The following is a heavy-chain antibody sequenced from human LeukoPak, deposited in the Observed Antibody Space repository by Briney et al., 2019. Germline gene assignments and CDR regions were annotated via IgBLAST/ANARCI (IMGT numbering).Heavy chain of an antibody. CDR2: INSDGSST. J-gene: IGHJ4*02. Sequence: GGSLRLSCAASGFTFSSYWMHWVRQAPGKGLVWVSRINSDGSSTSYADSVKGRFTTSRDNAKNTVYLQMNSLRAEDTAVYYCATFGFNWNLGYWGQGTLVTVSS. CDR3: ATFGFNWNLGY. CDR1: GFTFSSYW. D-gene: IGHD1-20*01. V-gene: IGHV3-74*01.